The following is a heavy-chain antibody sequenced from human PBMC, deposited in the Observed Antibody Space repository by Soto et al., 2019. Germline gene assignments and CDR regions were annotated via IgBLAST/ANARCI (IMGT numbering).Heavy chain of an antibody. CDR1: GGTFSSYA. Sequence: QVQRVQSGAEVKKPGSSVKVSCKASGGTFSSYAISWVRQAPGQGLEWMVGIIPIFGTANYAQTFQGRVTINADESTSTAYMELSSLESEDTAVYYWARDRGIGSSRWYDWFDPWGQGTLVTVPS. V-gene: IGHV1-69*01. D-gene: IGHD6-13*01. CDR3: ARDRGIGSSRWYDWFDP. J-gene: IGHJ5*02. CDR2: IIPIFGTA.